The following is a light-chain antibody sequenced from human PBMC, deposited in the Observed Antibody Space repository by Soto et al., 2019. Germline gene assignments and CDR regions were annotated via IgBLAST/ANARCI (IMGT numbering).Light chain of an antibody. Sequence: QSVLTQPASVSGSPGQSITISCTGTKSDIGVYNYVSWYQQHPGKAPKLVICEVSNRPSGVSSRFSGSKSGKTASLTISGLRAEDEADYYCTSFTTTNIWVFGGGTKLTVL. CDR3: TSFTTTNIWV. CDR1: KSDIGVYNY. CDR2: EVS. J-gene: IGLJ3*02. V-gene: IGLV2-14*01.